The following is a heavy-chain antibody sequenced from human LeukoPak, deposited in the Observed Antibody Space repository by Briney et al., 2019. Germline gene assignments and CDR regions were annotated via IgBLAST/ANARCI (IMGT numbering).Heavy chain of an antibody. V-gene: IGHV3-23*01. CDR2: ISGSGDST. Sequence: GGSLRLSCAASGFTFSSYAMSWVRQAPGKGLEWVSAISGSGDSTYYGDSVKGRFTISRDNSKNTLYLQMNSLRAEDTAVYYCAKDRHILTGYYGPDDAFDIWGQGTMVTVPS. CDR1: GFTFSSYA. D-gene: IGHD3-9*01. CDR3: AKDRHILTGYYGPDDAFDI. J-gene: IGHJ3*02.